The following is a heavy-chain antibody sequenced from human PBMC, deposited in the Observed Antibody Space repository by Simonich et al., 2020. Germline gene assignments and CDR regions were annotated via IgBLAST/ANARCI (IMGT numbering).Heavy chain of an antibody. J-gene: IGHJ4*02. CDR2: ICDSGST. V-gene: IGHV4-38-2*01. D-gene: IGHD1-20*01. CDR3: ARVDNWNYFDY. CDR1: GYSISSGYY. Sequence: QVQLQESGPGLVKPSETLSLTCAVSGYSISSGYYWGWIRQPPGKGLEWIGSICDSGSTYYNPSLKSRVTISVDTSKNQFSLKLSSVTAADTAVYYCARVDNWNYFDYWGQGTLVTVSS.